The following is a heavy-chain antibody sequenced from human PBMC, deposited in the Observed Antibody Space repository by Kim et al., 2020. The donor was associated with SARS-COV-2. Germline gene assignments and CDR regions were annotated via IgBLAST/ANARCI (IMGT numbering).Heavy chain of an antibody. V-gene: IGHV3-23*01. CDR2: ISGSGGDT. J-gene: IGHJ3*02. CDR3: AKSLGASVAGPFDI. Sequence: GGSLRLSCAASGFTFSTYAMTWVRQAPGKGLEWVSGISGSGGDTYYADSVKGRFTISRDNSKNTLNLQMNSLRAEDTAVYYCAKSLGASVAGPFDIWGQGTMVTVSS. D-gene: IGHD6-19*01. CDR1: GFTFSTYA.